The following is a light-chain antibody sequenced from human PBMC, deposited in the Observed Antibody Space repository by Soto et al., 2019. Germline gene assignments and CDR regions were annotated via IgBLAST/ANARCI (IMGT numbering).Light chain of an antibody. V-gene: IGKV1-27*01. J-gene: IGKJ4*01. CDR3: QKYNSAPPLT. CDR1: QGISNY. Sequence: DIQMTQSPSSLSASEGDRVTITCRASQGISNYLAWYQQKPGKVPKLLIYAASTLQSGVPSRFSGSGSGTDFTLTISSLQPEDVATYYCQKYNSAPPLTFGGGTKVEIK. CDR2: AAS.